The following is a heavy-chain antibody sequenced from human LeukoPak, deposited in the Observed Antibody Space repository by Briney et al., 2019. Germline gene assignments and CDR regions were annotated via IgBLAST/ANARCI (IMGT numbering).Heavy chain of an antibody. V-gene: IGHV4-38-2*02. CDR2: INHLGSA. CDR3: ARDLAIGTTPWGSFDY. CDR1: GYSITSTSF. J-gene: IGHJ4*02. Sequence: SETLSLTCSVSGYSITSTSFWAWIRQTPGKGLEWIGSINHLGSAYYNPSLESRVTISVDTSKNQFSLKLSSVTAADTAVYYCARDLAIGTTPWGSFDYWGQGILVTVSS. D-gene: IGHD7-27*01.